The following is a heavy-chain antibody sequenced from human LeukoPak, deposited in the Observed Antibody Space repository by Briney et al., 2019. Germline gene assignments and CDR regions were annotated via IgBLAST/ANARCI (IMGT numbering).Heavy chain of an antibody. Sequence: SETLSLTCTVSGDSISSSTYFWGWIRQPPGKGLEWIGGFYYGGSTYYSPSLKSRVTISVDTSNNQFSLKLSSVTAADTAVYYCARHYTSAWFWLYWGQGTLVTVSS. J-gene: IGHJ4*02. CDR2: FYYGGST. CDR3: ARHYTSAWFWLY. V-gene: IGHV4-39*01. CDR1: GDSISSSTYF. D-gene: IGHD6-19*01.